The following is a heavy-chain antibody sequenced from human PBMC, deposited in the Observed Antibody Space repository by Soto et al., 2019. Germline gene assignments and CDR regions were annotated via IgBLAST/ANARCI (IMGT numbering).Heavy chain of an antibody. CDR1: GFTVSNNY. D-gene: IGHD6-19*01. Sequence: GGSLRLSCAASGFTVSNNYMTWVRQAPGRGLEWVSIIYRGGSTYYADSVKGRFTISRDHSKNTFYLQMNSLTAEDTAAYYCAKAPIAVAALNWFDPWGQGTLVTVSS. J-gene: IGHJ5*02. V-gene: IGHV3-53*01. CDR2: IYRGGST. CDR3: AKAPIAVAALNWFDP.